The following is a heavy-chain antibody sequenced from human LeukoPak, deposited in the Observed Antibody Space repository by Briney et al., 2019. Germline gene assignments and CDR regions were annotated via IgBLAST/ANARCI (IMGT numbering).Heavy chain of an antibody. Sequence: GGSLRLSCAASGFTFSSYSMNWVRQAPGKGLEWVSSISSSGGYIYYADSVKGRFTISRDNAKNSLYLQMNSLRAEDTAVYYCARDFTIPPYYFDYWGQGTLVTASS. CDR3: ARDFTIPPYYFDY. CDR1: GFTFSSYS. V-gene: IGHV3-21*01. D-gene: IGHD2-21*01. J-gene: IGHJ4*02. CDR2: ISSSGGYI.